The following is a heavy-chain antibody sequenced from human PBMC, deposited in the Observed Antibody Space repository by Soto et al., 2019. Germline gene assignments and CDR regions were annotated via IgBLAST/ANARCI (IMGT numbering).Heavy chain of an antibody. V-gene: IGHV4-31*03. D-gene: IGHD4-4*01. CDR2: ISYSGST. J-gene: IGHJ6*02. CDR3: GRDAVTKRDFYYYGMDV. CDR1: GGSIRNSGYY. Sequence: QVQLQESGPGLVKPSQTLSPTCTVSGGSIRNSGYYWSWIRQLPGKGLEWIGFISYSGSTDYAPSLKSRVTMSVDTSKNQFSLNLSSVTAADTAVYYCGRDAVTKRDFYYYGMDVWGRGTTVTVSS.